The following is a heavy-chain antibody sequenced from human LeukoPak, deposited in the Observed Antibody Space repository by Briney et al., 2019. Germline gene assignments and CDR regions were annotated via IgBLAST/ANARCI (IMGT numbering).Heavy chain of an antibody. D-gene: IGHD4-17*01. V-gene: IGHV3-23*01. Sequence: PGGSLRLSCAASGFTFSSYAMSWVRQAPGKGLEWVSTISVSDGSTYYADSAKGRFTISRDNSKNTLFLQMNSLRAEDTAVYYCAKDPVNDYDDYAFPWGQGTLVTVSS. CDR1: GFTFSSYA. CDR2: ISVSDGST. J-gene: IGHJ5*02. CDR3: AKDPVNDYDDYAFP.